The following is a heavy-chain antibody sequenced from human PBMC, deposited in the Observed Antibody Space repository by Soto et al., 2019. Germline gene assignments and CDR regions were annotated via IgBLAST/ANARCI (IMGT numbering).Heavy chain of an antibody. J-gene: IGHJ6*02. D-gene: IGHD4-17*01. CDR3: ATVTNYYYYYGMDV. Sequence: GESLKISCKGSGYSFTSYWISWVRQMPGKGLEWMGRIDPSDSYTNYSPSFQGHVTISADKSISTAYLQWSSLKASDTAMYYCATVTNYYYYYGMDVWGQGTTVTVSS. V-gene: IGHV5-10-1*01. CDR1: GYSFTSYW. CDR2: IDPSDSYT.